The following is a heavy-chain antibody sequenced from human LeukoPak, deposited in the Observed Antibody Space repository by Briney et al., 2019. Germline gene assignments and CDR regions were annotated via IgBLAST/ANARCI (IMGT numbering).Heavy chain of an antibody. J-gene: IGHJ1*01. CDR3: ATVGQWLVHGLGYFQH. V-gene: IGHV1-24*01. Sequence: ASVKVSCKVSGYTLTELSMHWVRQAPGKGLEWMGGFDPEDGETIYAQKFQGRVTMTEDTSTDTAYMELSSLRSEDTAVYYCATVGQWLVHGLGYFQHWGQGTLVTVSS. CDR1: GYTLTELS. D-gene: IGHD6-19*01. CDR2: FDPEDGET.